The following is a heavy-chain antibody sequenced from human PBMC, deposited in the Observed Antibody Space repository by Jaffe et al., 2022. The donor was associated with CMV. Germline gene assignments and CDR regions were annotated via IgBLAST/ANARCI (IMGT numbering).Heavy chain of an antibody. D-gene: IGHD2-15*01. V-gene: IGHV5-51*01. Sequence: EVQLVQSGAEVKKPGESLRISCKGFGYNFFGYWIGWVRQMPGKGLEWMGIIYPDSSSPIYSPSFQGQVTMSVDKSINAAYLQWSSLEASDTAMYYCARWGGPTLTSLYFDYWGQGALVTVSS. CDR3: ARWGGPTLTSLYFDY. CDR2: IYPDSSSP. CDR1: GYNFFGYW. J-gene: IGHJ4*02.